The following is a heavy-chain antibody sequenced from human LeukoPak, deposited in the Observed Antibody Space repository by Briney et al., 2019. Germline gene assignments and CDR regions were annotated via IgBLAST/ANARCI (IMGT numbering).Heavy chain of an antibody. CDR1: GFTFSSCW. D-gene: IGHD3-16*01. Sequence: GGSLRLSCAASGFTFSSCWMSWVRQAPGKGLEWVSYISSLSGTIYYADSVKGRFIISRDNAKSSLFLQMNSLRAEDTAVYYCVRDQGGAVSYWGQGTLVTVSS. CDR2: ISSLSGTI. J-gene: IGHJ4*02. CDR3: VRDQGGAVSY. V-gene: IGHV3-48*01.